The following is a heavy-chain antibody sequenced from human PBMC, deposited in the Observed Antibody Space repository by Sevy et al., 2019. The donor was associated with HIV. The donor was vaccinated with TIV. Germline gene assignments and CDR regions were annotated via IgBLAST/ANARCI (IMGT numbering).Heavy chain of an antibody. CDR3: VSSSSLGYWFDP. J-gene: IGHJ5*02. V-gene: IGHV3-49*03. CDR2: IRSKAYGGTT. Sequence: GGSLRLSCTASGFTFGDYAMSWFRQAPGKGLEWVGFIRSKAYGGTTEYAASVKGRFTISRDDSKSIAYLQMNSLKTVDTAVYYCVSSSSLGYWFDPWGQGTLVTVSS. CDR1: GFTFGDYA. D-gene: IGHD6-6*01.